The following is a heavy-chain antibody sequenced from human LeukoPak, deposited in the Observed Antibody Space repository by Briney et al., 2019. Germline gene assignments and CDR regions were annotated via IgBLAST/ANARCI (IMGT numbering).Heavy chain of an antibody. Sequence: GGSLRLSCTASGFTFSSNWMSWVRQAPGKGLEWVANIKQDGSEKNYVDSVKGRFTISRDNAKNSLYLQMNSLRAEDTAVYYCATDRDWTLPDYWGQGTLVTVSS. CDR2: IKQDGSEK. D-gene: IGHD1-1*01. CDR1: GFTFSSNW. V-gene: IGHV3-7*01. J-gene: IGHJ4*02. CDR3: ATDRDWTLPDY.